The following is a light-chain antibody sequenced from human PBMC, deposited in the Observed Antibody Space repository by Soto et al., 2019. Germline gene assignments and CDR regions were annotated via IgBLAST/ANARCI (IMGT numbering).Light chain of an antibody. Sequence: QSVLTQPPSASGTPGQRVTISCSGSSSNIGSNYVYWYQQLPGMAPKLLIYRNNQRPSGVPDRFSGSKSGTSASLAISGLRSEDEADYYCAAWDDSLSGSWVFGGGTKLTVL. CDR2: RNN. CDR3: AAWDDSLSGSWV. J-gene: IGLJ3*02. CDR1: SSNIGSNY. V-gene: IGLV1-47*01.